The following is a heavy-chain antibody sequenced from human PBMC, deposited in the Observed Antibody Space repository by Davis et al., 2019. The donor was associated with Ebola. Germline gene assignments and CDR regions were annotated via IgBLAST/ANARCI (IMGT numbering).Heavy chain of an antibody. CDR3: ARGTYYYGSGSYYNGKFDY. J-gene: IGHJ4*02. CDR1: GYSFTAYW. D-gene: IGHD3-10*01. Sequence: GASLKISCTGSGYSFTAYWIGSAPQTPGKGLERLGILHPGDSDITYIPSFQGQVTISADKSITTAYLQWSSLKASDTAMCCCARGTYYYGSGSYYNGKFDYWGQGTLVTVSS. CDR2: LHPGDSDI. V-gene: IGHV5-51*01.